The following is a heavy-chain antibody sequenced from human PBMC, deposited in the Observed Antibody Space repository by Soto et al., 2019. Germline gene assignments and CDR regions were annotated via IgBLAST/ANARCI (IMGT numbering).Heavy chain of an antibody. CDR3: VKQSGSGSYFHVGSGGNFDS. V-gene: IGHV3-30*18. J-gene: IGHJ4*02. CDR1: GFTFNNYG. D-gene: IGHD3-10*01. Sequence: GGSLRLSCVASGFTFNNYGMHWVRQAPGKGLEWVVVISFDGRNTYYLDSVKGRFTISRDNSKNALYLEMTSLRADDTAIYYCVKQSGSGSYFHVGSGGNFDSWGQGTLVTVSS. CDR2: ISFDGRNT.